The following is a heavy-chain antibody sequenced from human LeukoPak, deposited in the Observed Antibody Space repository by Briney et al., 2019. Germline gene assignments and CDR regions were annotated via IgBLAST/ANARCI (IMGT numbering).Heavy chain of an antibody. D-gene: IGHD4-17*01. CDR2: INSDGSST. V-gene: IGHV3-74*01. CDR1: GFTLSIYA. Sequence: GGSLRLSCAASGFTLSIYAMSWVRQAPGKGLEWVSRINSDGSSTSYADSVKGRFTISRDNAKNTLYLQMNSLRAEDTAVYYCASIGFSRDYAAYYGMDVWGQGTTVTVSS. J-gene: IGHJ6*02. CDR3: ASIGFSRDYAAYYGMDV.